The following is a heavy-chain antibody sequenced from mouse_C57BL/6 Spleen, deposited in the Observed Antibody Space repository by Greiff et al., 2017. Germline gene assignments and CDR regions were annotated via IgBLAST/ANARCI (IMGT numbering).Heavy chain of an antibody. D-gene: IGHD1-1*01. V-gene: IGHV1-52*01. CDR1: GYTFTSYW. Sequence: VQLQQSGAELVRPGSSVKLSCKASGYTFTSYWMHLVKQRPIQGLEWIGNIDPSDSETHYNQKFKDKATLTVDKSSSTAYMQLSSLTSEDSAVYYCARDSDYYGSFFDYWGQGTTLTVSS. CDR2: IDPSDSET. J-gene: IGHJ2*01. CDR3: ARDSDYYGSFFDY.